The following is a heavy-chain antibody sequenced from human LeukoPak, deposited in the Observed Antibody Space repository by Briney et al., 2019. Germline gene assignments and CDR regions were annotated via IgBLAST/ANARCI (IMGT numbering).Heavy chain of an antibody. V-gene: IGHV4-34*01. D-gene: IGHD3-10*01. CDR3: ARWELYGSGSYNY. J-gene: IGHJ4*02. Sequence: SETLSLTCAVYGGSFSGYYWSWIRQPPGKGLEWIGEINHSGSTNYNPSLKSRVTISVDTSKNQFSLKLSSVTAADTAVYYCARWELYGSGSYNYWGQGTLVTVSS. CDR1: GGSFSGYY. CDR2: INHSGST.